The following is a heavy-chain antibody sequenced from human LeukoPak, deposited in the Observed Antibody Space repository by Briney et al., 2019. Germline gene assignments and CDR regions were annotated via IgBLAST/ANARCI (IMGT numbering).Heavy chain of an antibody. V-gene: IGHV4-39*07. Sequence: SETLSLTCTASGGSISSSYYYWGWIRQPPGKGLEWIGEMYLSGTTHSNPSVKSRVTISIDKSKNQFFLNLSSVTAADTAVYYCAGLVGRYSSGLYYYYFDYWGQGTLVTVSS. CDR3: AGLVGRYSSGLYYYYFDY. D-gene: IGHD3-22*01. CDR2: MYLSGTT. CDR1: GGSISSSYYY. J-gene: IGHJ4*02.